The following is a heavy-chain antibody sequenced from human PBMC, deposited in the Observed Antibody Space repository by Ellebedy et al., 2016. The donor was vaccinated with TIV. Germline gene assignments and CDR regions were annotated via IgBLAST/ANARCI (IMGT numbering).Heavy chain of an antibody. D-gene: IGHD4-17*01. CDR2: ISGSGGST. J-gene: IGHJ4*02. CDR3: AKDRYGDYVVYFDY. CDR1: GFTFNTYA. V-gene: IGHV3-23*01. Sequence: GESLKISCADSGFTFNTYAMSWVRQAPGKGLEWVSAISGSGGSTYYADSVKGRFTISRDNSKNTLYLQMNSLRAEDTAVYYCAKDRYGDYVVYFDYWGQGTLVTVSS.